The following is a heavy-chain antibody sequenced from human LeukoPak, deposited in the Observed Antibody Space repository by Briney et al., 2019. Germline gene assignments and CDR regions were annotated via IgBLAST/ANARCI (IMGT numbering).Heavy chain of an antibody. D-gene: IGHD6-13*01. Sequence: GGSLRLSCAASGFTVSSNYMSWVRQAPGKGLEWVSAISGSGGSTYYADSVKGRFTISRDNSKNTLYLQMNSLRAEDTAVYYCAKRESSSWDYYYGMDVWGQGTTVTVSS. V-gene: IGHV3-23*01. CDR2: ISGSGGST. CDR1: GFTVSSNY. CDR3: AKRESSSWDYYYGMDV. J-gene: IGHJ6*02.